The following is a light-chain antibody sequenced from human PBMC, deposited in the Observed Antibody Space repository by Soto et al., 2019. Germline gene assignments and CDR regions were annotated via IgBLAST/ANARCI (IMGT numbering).Light chain of an antibody. J-gene: IGKJ1*01. CDR2: WAS. Sequence: DIVMTQSPDSLAVSPGERATINCKSSQSVFYSSRNKNSIAWYQQKPGQPPKLLIYWASSRETGVPDRFSGSGSGTDFTLTISSLQAEDVAVYYCQKYYNIPWTFGQGTKVEVK. CDR1: QSVFYSSRNKNS. CDR3: QKYYNIPWT. V-gene: IGKV4-1*01.